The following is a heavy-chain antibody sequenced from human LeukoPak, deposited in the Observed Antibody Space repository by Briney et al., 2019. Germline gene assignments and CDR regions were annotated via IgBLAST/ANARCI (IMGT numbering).Heavy chain of an antibody. J-gene: IGHJ3*02. CDR2: IHYSGST. CDR3: AREGNDAFDI. V-gene: IGHV4-59*12. CDR1: GGSISSYY. Sequence: PSETLSLTCTVSGGSISSYYWSWIRQPPGKGLEWIGFIHYSGSTNCNPSLKSRVTISVDTSKNQFSLKLSSVTAADTAVYYCAREGNDAFDIWGQGTMVTVFS.